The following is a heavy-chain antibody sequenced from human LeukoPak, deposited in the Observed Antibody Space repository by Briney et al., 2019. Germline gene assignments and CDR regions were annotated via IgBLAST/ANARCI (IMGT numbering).Heavy chain of an antibody. CDR1: GYTFTSYY. V-gene: IGHV1-46*01. CDR2: INPSGGST. Sequence: ASVKVSCKASGYTFTSYYMHWVRQAPGQGLEWMGIINPSGGSTSYAQKLQGRVTMITDTSTSTAYMELRSLRSDDTAVYYCARTVGYCSGGSCLGDYYYYYMDVWGKGTTVTISS. D-gene: IGHD2-15*01. CDR3: ARTVGYCSGGSCLGDYYYYYMDV. J-gene: IGHJ6*03.